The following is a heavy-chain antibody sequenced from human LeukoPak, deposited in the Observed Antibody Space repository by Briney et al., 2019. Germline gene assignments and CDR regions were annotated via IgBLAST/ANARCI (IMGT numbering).Heavy chain of an antibody. CDR1: GFTVSSNY. CDR2: ISYDGSNK. CDR3: ARDYGFNSYYFDY. J-gene: IGHJ4*02. D-gene: IGHD4-17*01. V-gene: IGHV3-30*03. Sequence: GGSLRLSCAASGFTVSSNYMSWVRQAPGKGLEWVAVISYDGSNKYYADSVKRRFTISRDNSKNTLYLQMNSLRAEDTAVYYCARDYGFNSYYFDYWGQGTLVTVSS.